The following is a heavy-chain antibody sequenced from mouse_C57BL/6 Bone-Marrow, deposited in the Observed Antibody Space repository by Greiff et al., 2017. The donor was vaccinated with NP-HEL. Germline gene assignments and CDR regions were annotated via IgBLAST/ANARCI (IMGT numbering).Heavy chain of an antibody. Sequence: EVKLMESGGGLVKPGGSLKLSCAASGFTFSDYGMHWVRQAPEKGLEWVAYISSGSSTIYYADTVKGRFTISRDNAKNTLCLQLTSLRSEDTAMYYCARDDYQAWFAYWGQGTLVTVSA. V-gene: IGHV5-17*01. CDR2: ISSGSSTI. J-gene: IGHJ3*01. CDR1: GFTFSDYG. D-gene: IGHD2-4*01. CDR3: ARDDYQAWFAY.